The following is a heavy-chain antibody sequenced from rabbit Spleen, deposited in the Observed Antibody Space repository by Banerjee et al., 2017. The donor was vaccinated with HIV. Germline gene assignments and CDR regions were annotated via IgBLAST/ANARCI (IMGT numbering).Heavy chain of an antibody. CDR3: ARDGAGGSYFAL. CDR1: GFDFSAYG. J-gene: IGHJ3*01. CDR2: IDPLFGST. D-gene: IGHD8-1*01. Sequence: QEQFVESGGGLVQPGGSLKLSCKASGFDFSAYGVSWVRQAPGKGLEWIGYIDPLFGSTYYASWVNGRFTISSHNAQNTVSLQMTSLTAADTATYFCARDGAGGSYFALWGQGTLVTVS. V-gene: IGHV1S47*01.